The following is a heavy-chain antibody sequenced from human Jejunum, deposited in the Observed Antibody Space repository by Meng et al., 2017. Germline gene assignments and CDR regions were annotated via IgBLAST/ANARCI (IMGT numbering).Heavy chain of an antibody. V-gene: IGHV4-31*03. J-gene: IGHJ3*02. CDR1: GGSISSGGYY. CDR2: IYHSGRI. Sequence: SETLSLTCTVSGGSISSGGYYWSWVRQHPGKGLEWIGNIYHSGRIYYNPSLKTRLTISVDTSKNQFSLKLSSVTAADTAVYYCARKSLWEGTLGAFDIWGQGTMVTVSS. D-gene: IGHD3-16*01. CDR3: ARKSLWEGTLGAFDI.